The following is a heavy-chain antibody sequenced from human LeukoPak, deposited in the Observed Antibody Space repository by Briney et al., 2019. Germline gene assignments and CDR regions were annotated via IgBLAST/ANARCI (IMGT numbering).Heavy chain of an antibody. J-gene: IGHJ6*03. V-gene: IGHV4-39*01. D-gene: IGHD2-2*01. Sequence: PSETLSLTCTVSGGSISSSSYYWGWVRQPPGKGLEWIGSIYYSGSTYYNPSLKSRVTISVDTSKNQFSLKLSSVTAADTAVYYCARGSNPQLLSVTNYYYYMDVWGKGTTVTVSS. CDR1: GGSISSSSYY. CDR2: IYYSGST. CDR3: ARGSNPQLLSVTNYYYYMDV.